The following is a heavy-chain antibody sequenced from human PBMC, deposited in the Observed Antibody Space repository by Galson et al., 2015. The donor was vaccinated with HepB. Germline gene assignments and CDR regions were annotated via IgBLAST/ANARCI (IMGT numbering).Heavy chain of an antibody. Sequence: TLSLTCTVSGGSISSGGYYWSWIRQHPGKGLEWIGYIYYSGSTYYNPSLKSRVTLSVDTSKSQFSLKLSSVTAADTAVYYCAREPYDFWSGYRSAWFDPWGQGTLVTVSS. CDR1: GGSISSGGYY. V-gene: IGHV4-31*03. CDR3: AREPYDFWSGYRSAWFDP. D-gene: IGHD3-3*01. CDR2: IYYSGST. J-gene: IGHJ5*02.